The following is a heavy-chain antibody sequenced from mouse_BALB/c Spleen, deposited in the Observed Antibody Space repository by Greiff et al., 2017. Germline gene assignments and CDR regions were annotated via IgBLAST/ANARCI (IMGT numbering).Heavy chain of an antibody. CDR3: ARDHTYYYGRGYAMDY. D-gene: IGHD1-1*01. Sequence: EVKLMESGGGLVKPGGSLKLSCAASGFTFSDYYMYWVRQTPEKRLEWVATISDGGSYTYYPDSVKGRFTISRDNAKNNLYLQMSSLKSEDTAMYYCARDHTYYYGRGYAMDYWGQGTSVTVSS. CDR1: GFTFSDYY. J-gene: IGHJ4*01. V-gene: IGHV5-4*02. CDR2: ISDGGSYT.